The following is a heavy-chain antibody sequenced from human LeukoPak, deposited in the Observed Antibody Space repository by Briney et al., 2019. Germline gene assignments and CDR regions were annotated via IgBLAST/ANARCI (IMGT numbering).Heavy chain of an antibody. CDR2: ISGSGGST. D-gene: IGHD1-26*01. V-gene: IGHV3-23*01. Sequence: GGSLKLPCAASGFPFSSYAMSWVRQAPGKGLEGVSAISGSGGSTYYADSVKGRFTISRDNSKNTLYLQMNSLRAEDTAVYYCAKVGTATWFDPWGQGTLVTVSS. CDR1: GFPFSSYA. J-gene: IGHJ5*02. CDR3: AKVGTATWFDP.